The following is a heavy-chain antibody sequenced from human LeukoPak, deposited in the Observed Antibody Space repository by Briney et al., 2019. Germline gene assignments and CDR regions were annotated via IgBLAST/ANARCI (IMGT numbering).Heavy chain of an antibody. CDR2: INAGNGNT. Sequence: PGGSLRLSCAASGFTFSSYAMHWVRQAPGQRLEWMGWINAGNGNTKYSQKFQGRVTITRDTSASTAYMELSSLRSEDTAVYYCASHTSQRAFDIWGQGTMVTVSS. D-gene: IGHD3-16*01. CDR3: ASHTSQRAFDI. J-gene: IGHJ3*02. CDR1: GFTFSSYA. V-gene: IGHV1-3*01.